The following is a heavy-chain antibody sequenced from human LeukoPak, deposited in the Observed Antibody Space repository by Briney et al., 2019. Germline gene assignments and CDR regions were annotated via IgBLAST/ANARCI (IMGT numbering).Heavy chain of an antibody. V-gene: IGHV4-34*01. CDR3: ARVRWLVRIFDY. CDR2: INHSGST. Sequence: SETLSLTCAVYGGSFSGYYWSWIRQPPGKGLERIGEINHSGSTNYNPSLKSRVTISVDTSKNQFSLKLSSVTAADTAVYYCARVRWLVRIFDYWGQGTLVTVSS. J-gene: IGHJ4*02. D-gene: IGHD6-19*01. CDR1: GGSFSGYY.